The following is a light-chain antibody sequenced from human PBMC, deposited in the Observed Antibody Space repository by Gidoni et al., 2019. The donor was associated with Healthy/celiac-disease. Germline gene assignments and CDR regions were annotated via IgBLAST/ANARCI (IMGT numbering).Light chain of an antibody. CDR2: SAS. Sequence: DIQMTQSPSSLSASVGDRVTITCRASQSISSYLNCYQQKPGKAPKLLIYSASSLQSGVPSRFSGSGSGTYFNLTISSLQPEDFATYYCQQSYSTLFTFGPGTKVDIK. J-gene: IGKJ3*01. CDR1: QSISSY. CDR3: QQSYSTLFT. V-gene: IGKV1-39*01.